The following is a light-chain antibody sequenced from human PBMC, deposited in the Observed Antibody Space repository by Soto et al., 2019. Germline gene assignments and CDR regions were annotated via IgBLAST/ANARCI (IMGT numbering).Light chain of an antibody. CDR2: GAS. V-gene: IGKV3-15*01. Sequence: DIVMPQSPATLSSFPGARVPLSCRASQSVSSNLAWYQQNPGQAPRLLIYGASTRATDIPARFSGSGSGTDFTLTISSLLSEEFAVYYCNKYYKWPLTVGGGTKVDIK. CDR3: NKYYKWPLT. CDR1: QSVSSN. J-gene: IGKJ4*01.